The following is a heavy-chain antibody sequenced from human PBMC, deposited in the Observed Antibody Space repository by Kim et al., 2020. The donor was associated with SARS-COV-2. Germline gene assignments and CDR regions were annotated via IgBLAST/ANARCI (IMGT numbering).Heavy chain of an antibody. CDR3: AVGYNYESHFDY. D-gene: IGHD5-18*01. CDR2: INYSGNT. Sequence: SETLSLTCAASGDSISGYYWSWIRQPPGKGLEWIGEINYSGNTNYNPSLKSRGTISVDTSKNQFSLKLSSLTAADTAVYYCAVGYNYESHFDYWGQGSLVTVSS. J-gene: IGHJ4*02. V-gene: IGHV4-34*01. CDR1: GDSISGYY.